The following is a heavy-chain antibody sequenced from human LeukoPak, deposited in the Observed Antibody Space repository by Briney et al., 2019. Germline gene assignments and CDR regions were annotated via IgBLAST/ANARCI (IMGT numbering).Heavy chain of an antibody. D-gene: IGHD4-17*01. CDR3: AGGGAYGDTTIDY. CDR2: IIPIFGTA. V-gene: IGHV1-69*06. CDR1: GGTFSSYA. J-gene: IGHJ4*02. Sequence: SVKVSCKASGGTFSSYAISWVRQAPGQGLEWMGGIIPIFGTANYAQKFQGRVTITADKSTSTAYMELSSLRSEDTAVYYCAGGGAYGDTTIDYWGQGTLVTVSS.